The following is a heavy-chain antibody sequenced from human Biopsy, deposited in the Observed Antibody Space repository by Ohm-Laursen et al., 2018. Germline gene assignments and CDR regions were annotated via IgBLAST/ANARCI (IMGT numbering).Heavy chain of an antibody. D-gene: IGHD3-9*01. CDR1: GYNFTGYY. CDR2: NIPILGTG. CDR3: ATKLTGYFHH. Sequence: SVKVSCKTSGYNFTGYYIHWVRQAPGQGLEWLGGNIPILGTGNYAQKFQDRVTVAADTSTSTATMELRSLRSDDTAVYYCATKLTGYFHHWGQGTLVIVSS. V-gene: IGHV1-69*06. J-gene: IGHJ1*01.